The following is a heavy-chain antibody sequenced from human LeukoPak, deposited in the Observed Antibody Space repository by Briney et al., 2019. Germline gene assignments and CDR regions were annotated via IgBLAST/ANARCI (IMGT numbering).Heavy chain of an antibody. CDR2: INPSGGST. CDR1: GYTFTSYY. D-gene: IGHD4-17*01. Sequence: GASVKVSCKASGYTFTSYYMHWVRQAPGQGLEWMGIINPSGGSTSYAQKFQGRVTMTRDTSTSTVYMELSSLRSEDTAVYYCARARRVTTVTSYLVYWGQGTLVTVSS. V-gene: IGHV1-46*01. J-gene: IGHJ4*02. CDR3: ARARRVTTVTSYLVY.